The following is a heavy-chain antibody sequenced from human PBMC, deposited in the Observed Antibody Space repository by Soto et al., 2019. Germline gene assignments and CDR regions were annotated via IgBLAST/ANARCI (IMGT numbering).Heavy chain of an antibody. CDR1: GFTFSSYA. V-gene: IGHV3-23*01. J-gene: IGHJ4*02. Sequence: PGGSLRLSCAASGFTFSSYAMSWVRQAPGKGLEWVSAISGSGGSTYCADSVKGRFTISRDNAKNTLYLQMNSLRAEDTAVYYCARDRGWSLFDYWGQGTLVTVSS. D-gene: IGHD6-19*01. CDR2: ISGSGGST. CDR3: ARDRGWSLFDY.